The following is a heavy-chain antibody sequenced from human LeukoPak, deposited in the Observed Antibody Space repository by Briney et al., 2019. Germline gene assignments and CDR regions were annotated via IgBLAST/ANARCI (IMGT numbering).Heavy chain of an antibody. J-gene: IGHJ4*02. D-gene: IGHD4-23*01. V-gene: IGHV4-39*01. CDR3: ARHHYGGNS. CDR2: IYYSGST. Sequence: SETLSLTFTVSGGSISSGSYYWGWIRQPPGKGLEWIGSIYYSGSTYYNPSLKSRVTISVDTSKNQFSLKLSSVTAADTAVYYCARHHYGGNSWGQGTLVTVSS. CDR1: GGSISSGSYY.